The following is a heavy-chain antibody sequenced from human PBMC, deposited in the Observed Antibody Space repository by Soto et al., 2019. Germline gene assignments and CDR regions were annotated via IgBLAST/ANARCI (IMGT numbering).Heavy chain of an antibody. V-gene: IGHV3-30*18. J-gene: IGHJ4*02. Sequence: QVQVVESGGGVVQPGRSLRLSCAASGFTFSVYGMHWVRQAPGKGLEWVAAISYDGDNKYYADSVKGRFTVSRDNSKNTLYLQMNSLRAEDTAVYYCAKDRRSSDGHNSFDYWGQGTLVTVSS. CDR2: ISYDGDNK. CDR1: GFTFSVYG. D-gene: IGHD2-15*01. CDR3: AKDRRSSDGHNSFDY.